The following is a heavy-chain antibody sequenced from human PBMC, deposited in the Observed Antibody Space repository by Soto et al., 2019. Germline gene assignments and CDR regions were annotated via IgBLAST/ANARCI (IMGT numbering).Heavy chain of an antibody. CDR2: INPNSGGT. CDR3: ARKLELRGSYYYYYDMDV. D-gene: IGHD1-7*01. J-gene: IGHJ6*02. CDR1: GYTFTDYY. V-gene: IGHV1-2*02. Sequence: GASVKVSCKASGYTFTDYYMHWVRQAPGQGLEWMGWINPNSGGTNYAQKFQGRVTMTRDTSISTAYMELSRLRSDDTAVYYCARKLELRGSYYYYYDMDVWGQGTTVTDSS.